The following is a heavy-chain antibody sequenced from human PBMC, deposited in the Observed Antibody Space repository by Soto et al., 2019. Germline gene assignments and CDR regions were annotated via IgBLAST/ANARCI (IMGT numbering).Heavy chain of an antibody. Sequence: QVQLVESGGGVVQPGRSLRLSCAASGFTFSSYGMHWVRQAPGKGLEWVAVISYDGSNKYYADSVKGRFTISRDNSKNTLYLQMNSLRAEDTAVYYCAKDKGYSSSWYTPGRSRYYGMDVWGQGTTVTVSS. V-gene: IGHV3-30*18. CDR2: ISYDGSNK. D-gene: IGHD6-13*01. CDR1: GFTFSSYG. CDR3: AKDKGYSSSWYTPGRSRYYGMDV. J-gene: IGHJ6*02.